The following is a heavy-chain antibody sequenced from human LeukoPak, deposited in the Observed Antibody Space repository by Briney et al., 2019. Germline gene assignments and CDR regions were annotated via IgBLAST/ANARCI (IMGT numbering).Heavy chain of an antibody. Sequence: SETLSLTCTVSGGSINSDYWSWIRQPPGKGLERIGYIYYSGSTSYNPSLKSRVTISVDTSKNQFSLKLSSATAADTAVYYCARGSRSGGSCYGYWGQGTLVTVSS. CDR3: ARGSRSGGSCYGY. D-gene: IGHD2-15*01. CDR2: IYYSGST. CDR1: GGSINSDY. V-gene: IGHV4-59*08. J-gene: IGHJ4*02.